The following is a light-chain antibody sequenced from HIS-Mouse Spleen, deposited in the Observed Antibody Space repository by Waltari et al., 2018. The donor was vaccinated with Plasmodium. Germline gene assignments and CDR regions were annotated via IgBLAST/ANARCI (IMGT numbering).Light chain of an antibody. CDR2: EGS. J-gene: IGLJ3*02. CDR3: CSYAGSSTWV. V-gene: IGLV2-23*01. CDR1: GSDVGSYHL. Sequence: QSALTQPASVSGSPGQSITISCTGTGSDVGSYHLVSWYQQHPGKAPKLMSYEGSKRPPGVSNRFSGSKSGNTASLTISGLQAEDEADYSCCSYAGSSTWVFGGGTKLTVL.